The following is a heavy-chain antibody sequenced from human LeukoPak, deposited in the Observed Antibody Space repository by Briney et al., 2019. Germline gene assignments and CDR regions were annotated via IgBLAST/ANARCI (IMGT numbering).Heavy chain of an antibody. V-gene: IGHV3-74*01. Sequence: GGSLRLSCAASGFTFSSYWMHWVRQAPGKGLVWVSRINSDGSSTSYADSVKGRFTISRDNAKNTLYLQMSSLRAEDTAMYYCTRVGPDYDGSGSYRAFDMWGQGTMVTVSS. CDR1: GFTFSSYW. D-gene: IGHD3-10*01. CDR3: TRVGPDYDGSGSYRAFDM. CDR2: INSDGSST. J-gene: IGHJ3*02.